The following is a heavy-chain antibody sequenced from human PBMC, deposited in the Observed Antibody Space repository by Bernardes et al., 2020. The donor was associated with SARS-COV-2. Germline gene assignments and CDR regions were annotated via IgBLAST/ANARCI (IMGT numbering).Heavy chain of an antibody. D-gene: IGHD6-19*01. CDR1: GYSFTAYW. Sequence: GESLKISCQGSGYSFTAYWIAWVRQMPGKGLEWMGLMSPSNSDTRYSPSFQGQVTFPADKSISTAYLQWSSLQASDSAIYYCARRIAVTGNYGMDVWGQGTTVTVAS. CDR2: MSPSNSDT. CDR3: ARRIAVTGNYGMDV. V-gene: IGHV5-51*01. J-gene: IGHJ6*02.